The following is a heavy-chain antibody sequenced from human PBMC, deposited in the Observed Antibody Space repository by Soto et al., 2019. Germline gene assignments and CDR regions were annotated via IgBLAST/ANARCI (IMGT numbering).Heavy chain of an antibody. D-gene: IGHD6-6*01. J-gene: IGHJ4*02. CDR3: ASRRAGSSSLKSLDY. CDR1: GGTFSSYA. V-gene: IGHV1-69*06. Sequence: SVKVSCKASGGTFSSYAISWVRQAPGQGLEWMGGINPNCGTTDYAQKFQGRVTITGNTSISTAYMELSSLRSEDTAVYYCASRRAGSSSLKSLDYWGQGTLVTVSS. CDR2: INPNCGTT.